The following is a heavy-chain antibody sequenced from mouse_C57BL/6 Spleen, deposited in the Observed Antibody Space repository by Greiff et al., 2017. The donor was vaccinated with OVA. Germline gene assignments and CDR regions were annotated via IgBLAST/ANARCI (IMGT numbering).Heavy chain of an antibody. J-gene: IGHJ2*01. Sequence: VKLQQSGAELVRPGASVTLSCKASGYTFTDYEMHWVKQTPVHGLEWIGAIDPETGGTAYNQKFKGKAILTADKSSSTAYMELRSLTSEDSAVYYCTGRGNSDYWGQGTTLTVSS. CDR2: IDPETGGT. CDR1: GYTFTDYE. CDR3: TGRGNSDY. V-gene: IGHV1-15*01.